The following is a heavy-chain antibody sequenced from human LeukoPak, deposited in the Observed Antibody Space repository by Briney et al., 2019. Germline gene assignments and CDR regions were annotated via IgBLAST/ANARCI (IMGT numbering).Heavy chain of an antibody. V-gene: IGHV3-21*01. Sequence: GGPLRLSCAASGFTFSSYSMNWVRQAPGKGLEWVSSISSSSSYIYYADSVKGRFTISRDNAKNSLYLQMNSLRAEDTAVYYCARMSIAAAGTFDYWGQGTLVTVSS. CDR2: ISSSSSYI. CDR3: ARMSIAAAGTFDY. CDR1: GFTFSSYS. D-gene: IGHD6-13*01. J-gene: IGHJ4*02.